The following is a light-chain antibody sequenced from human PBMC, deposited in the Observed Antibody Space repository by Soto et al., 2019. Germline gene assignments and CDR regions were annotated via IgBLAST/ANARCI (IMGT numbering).Light chain of an antibody. V-gene: IGKV3-11*01. CDR2: DAS. CDR1: QSVNNY. Sequence: DIVLTQSPATLSLSPGEGATLSCRASQSVNNYLAWYQQKPGQAPRLLIYDASNRATGIPARFRGSGSGTDFTLSISSLEPEDSAVYFCQHRSNWPTFGQGTRLEMK. CDR3: QHRSNWPT. J-gene: IGKJ5*01.